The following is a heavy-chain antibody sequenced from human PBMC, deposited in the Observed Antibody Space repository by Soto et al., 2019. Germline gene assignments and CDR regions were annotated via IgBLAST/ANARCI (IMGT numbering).Heavy chain of an antibody. Sequence: QVKLVESRGGVVQPGRSLRLSCAASGFTFSNYGMHWVRQAPGKGLEWVAVIWYDGSNKYYADSVKGRFTISRDNSKNTLYLQMNSLRAEDTAVYYCARDEWGSGSLDYWGQGTLVTVSS. D-gene: IGHD3-10*01. J-gene: IGHJ4*02. CDR3: ARDEWGSGSLDY. CDR2: IWYDGSNK. V-gene: IGHV3-33*01. CDR1: GFTFSNYG.